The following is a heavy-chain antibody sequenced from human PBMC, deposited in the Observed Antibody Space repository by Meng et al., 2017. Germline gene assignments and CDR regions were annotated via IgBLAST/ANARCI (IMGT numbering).Heavy chain of an antibody. Sequence: QVQRQQAGPGVVSPSGTLSLPCAVSGGSISSSNGWSWVRQPPGKGLEWIGEIYHSGSTNYNPSLKSRVTISVDKSKNQFSLKLSSVTAADTAVYYCARFLYYYDSSGYAEDWGQGTLVTVSS. V-gene: IGHV4-4*02. CDR2: IYHSGST. J-gene: IGHJ4*02. CDR1: GGSISSSNG. CDR3: ARFLYYYDSSGYAED. D-gene: IGHD3-22*01.